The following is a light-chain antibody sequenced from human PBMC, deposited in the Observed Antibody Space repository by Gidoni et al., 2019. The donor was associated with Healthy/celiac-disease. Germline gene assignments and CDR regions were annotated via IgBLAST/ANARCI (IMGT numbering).Light chain of an antibody. CDR3: QQRSNWPRT. J-gene: IGKJ1*01. CDR2: DAS. Sequence: EIVLTQSPATLSVSPGERATLSVRASQRVSSYLAWYQQKPGQAPRLLIYDASNRATGIPARFSGSGSGTDFTLTISSLEPEDFAVYYCQQRSNWPRTFGQGTKVEIK. V-gene: IGKV3-11*01. CDR1: QRVSSY.